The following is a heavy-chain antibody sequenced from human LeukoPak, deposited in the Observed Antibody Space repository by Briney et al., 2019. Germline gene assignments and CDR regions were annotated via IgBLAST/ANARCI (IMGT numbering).Heavy chain of an antibody. D-gene: IGHD6-6*01. Sequence: SETLSLTCTVSGYSISSGYYWGWIRQPPGKGLEWIGTMYHSGNTYYNPSLKSRVTISVDTSKNQFSLKLTSVTAADTAVYYCARAYSSSSVFDYWGPGTLVTVSS. CDR2: MYHSGNT. J-gene: IGHJ4*02. V-gene: IGHV4-38-2*02. CDR3: ARAYSSSSVFDY. CDR1: GYSISSGYY.